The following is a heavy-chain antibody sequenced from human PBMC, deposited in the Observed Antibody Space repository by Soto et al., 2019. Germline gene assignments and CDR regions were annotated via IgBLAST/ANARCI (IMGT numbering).Heavy chain of an antibody. J-gene: IGHJ4*02. CDR3: AIVFSPEGGNYFDH. V-gene: IGHV3-23*01. Sequence: EVQLLESGGGLVQPGGSLRLSCAASGFTFSKYAMDWVRQAPGKGLEWVSAISNSFSDGNTHYADSVKGRFTISRDNDKNTVFLEMNSLRAEDTAVYYCAIVFSPEGGNYFDHWGQGTLVTVSS. CDR2: ISNSFSDGNT. CDR1: GFTFSKYA.